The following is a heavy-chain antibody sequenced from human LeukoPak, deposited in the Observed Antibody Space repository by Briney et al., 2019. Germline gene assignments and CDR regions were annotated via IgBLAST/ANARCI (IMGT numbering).Heavy chain of an antibody. CDR1: GFTFSDYS. D-gene: IGHD6-13*01. Sequence: GGSLRLSCAVSGFTFSDYSMNWVRQAPGKGLELVSSITGSSTYIYYADSVKGRFTISRDNAESSLFLQMSSLRAEDTAVYYCSRGRETSSWRYYYMDVWGKGTTVTVSS. J-gene: IGHJ6*03. V-gene: IGHV3-21*01. CDR2: ITGSSTYI. CDR3: SRGRETSSWRYYYMDV.